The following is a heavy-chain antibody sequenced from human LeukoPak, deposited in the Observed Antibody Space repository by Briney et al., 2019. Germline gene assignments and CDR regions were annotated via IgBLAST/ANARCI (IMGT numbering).Heavy chain of an antibody. J-gene: IGHJ4*02. CDR3: ARAPTSGSYYMDY. Sequence: GGSLRLSCAASGFTFSSYGMHWVRQAPGKGLEWVAVIWYDGSNKYYADSVKGRFTISRDNSKNTLYLQMNSLRAGDTAVYYCARAPTSGSYYMDYWGQGTLVTVSS. CDR2: IWYDGSNK. CDR1: GFTFSSYG. D-gene: IGHD1-26*01. V-gene: IGHV3-33*01.